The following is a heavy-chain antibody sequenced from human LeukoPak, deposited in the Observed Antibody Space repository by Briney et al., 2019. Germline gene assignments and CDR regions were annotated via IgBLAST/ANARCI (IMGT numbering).Heavy chain of an antibody. CDR1: GYTFTSYA. D-gene: IGHD3-22*01. Sequence: ASVKVSCKASGYTFTSYAMHWVRQAPGQRLEWMGWINAGNGNTKYSQEFQGRVTITRDTSASTAYMGLSSLRSEDMAVYYCARDASYYDSSGYPTSVFDYWGQGTLVTVSS. V-gene: IGHV1-3*03. CDR2: INAGNGNT. J-gene: IGHJ4*02. CDR3: ARDASYYDSSGYPTSVFDY.